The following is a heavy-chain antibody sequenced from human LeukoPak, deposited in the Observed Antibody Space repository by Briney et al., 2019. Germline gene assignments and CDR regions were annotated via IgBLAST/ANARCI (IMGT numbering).Heavy chain of an antibody. D-gene: IGHD6-19*01. CDR1: GDSISKYY. Sequence: PSETLSLTCTVSGDSISKYYWSWIRQPPGKALDWIGYIYYSGSTTYNPSLRSRVTISIDTSKNQFSLKLSCVTAADTAVYYCARPAVAASGDYYYMDVWGQGTTVTVSS. CDR2: IYYSGST. CDR3: ARPAVAASGDYYYMDV. V-gene: IGHV4-59*08. J-gene: IGHJ6*03.